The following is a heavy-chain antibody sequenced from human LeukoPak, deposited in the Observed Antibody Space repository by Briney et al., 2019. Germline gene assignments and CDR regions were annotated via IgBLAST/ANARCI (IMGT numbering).Heavy chain of an antibody. J-gene: IGHJ4*02. CDR2: INPNSSNT. V-gene: IGHV1-8*02. Sequence: EASVTVSFTASGYTFTVYYMHWVRQAPGQGLEWMGWINPNSSNTGYEQKFQGRVTMTRNTSISTAYMELSSLRSEDTAVYYCARGFFYGDYRSFFFDYWGQGTLVTVSS. D-gene: IGHD4-17*01. CDR1: GYTFTVYY. CDR3: ARGFFYGDYRSFFFDY.